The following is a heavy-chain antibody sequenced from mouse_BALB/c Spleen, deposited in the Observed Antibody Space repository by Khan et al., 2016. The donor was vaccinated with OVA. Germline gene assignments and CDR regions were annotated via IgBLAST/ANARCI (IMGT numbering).Heavy chain of an antibody. CDR1: GYSFTSYY. CDR3: TSAGYGTFAY. J-gene: IGHJ3*01. V-gene: IGHV1S81*02. D-gene: IGHD2-1*01. CDR2: INPSNGGT. Sequence: QVQLKESGAELVKPGASVRLSCKASGYSFTSYYLYWVKQRPGHGLEWIGDINPSNGGTHFNEKFKNKVTLTVDKSSSTAYMQLSSLTSEDSAVYYGTSAGYGTFAYWGQGTLVTVSA.